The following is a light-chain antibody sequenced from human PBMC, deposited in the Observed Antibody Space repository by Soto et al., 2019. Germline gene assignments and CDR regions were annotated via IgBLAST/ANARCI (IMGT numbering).Light chain of an antibody. CDR2: LGS. J-gene: IGKJ1*01. CDR3: MQSLQTRS. CDR1: QSLLHRSGYTY. Sequence: DIVVTQSPLSLPVTPGEPASIPCRSSQSLLHRSGYTYLDWYLQKPGQSPQLLIYLGSKRASGVPDRFSGSGSGTDFTLKISRVEAEDVGIYYCMQSLQTRSFGQGTKVDIK. V-gene: IGKV2-28*01.